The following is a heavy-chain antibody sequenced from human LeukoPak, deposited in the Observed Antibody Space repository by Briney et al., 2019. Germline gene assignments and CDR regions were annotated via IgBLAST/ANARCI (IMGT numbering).Heavy chain of an antibody. CDR1: GLTFSGSA. D-gene: IGHD6-13*01. V-gene: IGHV3-23*01. J-gene: IGHJ5*02. CDR3: AKESIAAAQADNWFDP. Sequence: GGSLRLSCAASGLTFSGSAMSWVRQAPGKGLEWVSLISGSGNSTYYADSVKGRFTISRDNSKNTLYLQMNSLRAEDTAVYYCAKESIAAAQADNWFDPWGQGTLVTVSS. CDR2: ISGSGNST.